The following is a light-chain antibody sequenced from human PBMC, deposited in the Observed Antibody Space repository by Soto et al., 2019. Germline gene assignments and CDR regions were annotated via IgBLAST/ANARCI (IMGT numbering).Light chain of an antibody. V-gene: IGKV4-1*01. CDR3: QQYYSTPPL. CDR1: QSVLYSSNNKNY. Sequence: DIVMTQSPDSLAVSLGERATINCKSSQSVLYSSNNKNYLAWYQQKPGQPPKLLIYWASTRESGVPDRFSGSGSGTDFTLTISSLQAEDVAFYYCQQYYSTPPLFGQGTKVEIK. J-gene: IGKJ1*01. CDR2: WAS.